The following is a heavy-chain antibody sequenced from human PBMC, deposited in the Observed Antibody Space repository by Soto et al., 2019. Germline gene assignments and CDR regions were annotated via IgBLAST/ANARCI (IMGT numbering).Heavy chain of an antibody. V-gene: IGHV1-69*13. J-gene: IGHJ5*02. CDR1: GGTFSSYA. D-gene: IGHD1-26*01. CDR2: IIPIFGTA. CDR3: ARGKWELLGWFDP. Sequence: SVKVSCKASGGTFSSYAISWVRQAPGQGLEWMGGIIPIFGTANYAQKFQGRVTITADESTSTAYMELSSLRSEDTAVYYCARGKWELLGWFDPWGQGTLVTVYS.